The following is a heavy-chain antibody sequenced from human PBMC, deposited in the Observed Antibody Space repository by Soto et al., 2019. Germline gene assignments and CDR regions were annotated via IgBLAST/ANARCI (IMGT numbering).Heavy chain of an antibody. CDR3: AREGRSRTSRYGAAWRGGGYYLDV. V-gene: IGHV1-3*01. Sequence: QIQLVQSGAEVKKPGASVKVSCKASGYTFTSNIIHWVRQAPGQRLEWMGWINGGNGDTKYSQEVQGRVTISRDTSASTAHMELSSLASEDTALYYCAREGRSRTSRYGAAWRGGGYYLDVWGKGNTVTVSS. CDR1: GYTFTSNI. CDR2: INGGNGDT. J-gene: IGHJ6*03. D-gene: IGHD2-2*01.